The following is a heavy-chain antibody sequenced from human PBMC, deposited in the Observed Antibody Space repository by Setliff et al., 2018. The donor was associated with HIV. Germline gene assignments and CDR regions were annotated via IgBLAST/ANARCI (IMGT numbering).Heavy chain of an antibody. CDR2: IIPIFDTT. Sequence: GASVKVSCKASGGTFNRYAVSWVRQAPGQGLEWMGRIIPIFDTTNYAQDFQGRVTITADKSTGTANMELSSLKSEDTGVYYCARGGFWSGVLYAFDIWGQGTMVTVSS. J-gene: IGHJ3*02. CDR3: ARGGFWSGVLYAFDI. V-gene: IGHV1-69*06. CDR1: GGTFNRYA. D-gene: IGHD3-3*01.